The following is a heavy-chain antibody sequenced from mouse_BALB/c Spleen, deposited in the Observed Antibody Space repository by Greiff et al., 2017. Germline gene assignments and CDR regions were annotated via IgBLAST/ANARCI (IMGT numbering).Heavy chain of an antibody. CDR1: GYSFTGYT. CDR2: INPYNGGT. D-gene: IGHD2-3*01. CDR3: ASGLYDGYYFDY. J-gene: IGHJ2*01. V-gene: IGHV1-18*01. Sequence: EVKLQESGPELVKPGASMKISCKASGYSFTGYTMNWVKQSHGKNLEWIGLINPYNGGTSYNQKFKGKATLTVDKSSSTAYMELLSLTSEDSAVYYCASGLYDGYYFDYWGQGTTLTVSS.